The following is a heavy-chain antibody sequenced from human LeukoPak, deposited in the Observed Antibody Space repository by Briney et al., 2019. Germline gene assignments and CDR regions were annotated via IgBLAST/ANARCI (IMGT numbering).Heavy chain of an antibody. CDR1: GFTFSSYW. V-gene: IGHV3-74*03. CDR3: ARDQLYCTGGICYFDY. J-gene: IGHJ4*02. D-gene: IGHD2-8*02. CDR2: INSDGRST. Sequence: GGSLRLSCATSGFTFSSYWMHWVRQAPGKGLVWVSRINSDGRSTTSADSVKGRFTISRDNAKNMLHLQMNSLRTEDTAVYYCARDQLYCTGGICYFDYWGQGTLVTVSS.